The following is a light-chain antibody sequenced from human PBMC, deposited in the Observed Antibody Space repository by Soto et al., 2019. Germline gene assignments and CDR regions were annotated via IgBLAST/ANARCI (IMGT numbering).Light chain of an antibody. CDR1: QSISSNY. CDR2: GAS. V-gene: IGKV3-20*01. J-gene: IGKJ3*01. CDR3: QHHSSSPLEFT. Sequence: EIVLTQSPGTLSLSPGERATLSCRASQSISSNYLAWYQQRPGQAPRLLIFGASYRATGIPDRFSGSGSGTDFTLTISKLEPEDFPVYYCQHHSSSPLEFTFGPRTRVDSK.